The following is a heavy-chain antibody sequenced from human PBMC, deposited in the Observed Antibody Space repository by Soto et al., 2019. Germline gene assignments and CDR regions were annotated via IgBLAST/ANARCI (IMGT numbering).Heavy chain of an antibody. D-gene: IGHD3-22*01. Sequence: QVQLVESGGGVVQPGRSLRLSCAASGFTFSNCGMHWVRQAPGKGLEWVAVIWYDGSNKYYADSVKGRFTISRDNSKNTLYLKMNSLRAEDTAVYYCARDKGSGYSDYWGQGTLVTVSS. CDR2: IWYDGSNK. V-gene: IGHV3-33*01. J-gene: IGHJ4*02. CDR3: ARDKGSGYSDY. CDR1: GFTFSNCG.